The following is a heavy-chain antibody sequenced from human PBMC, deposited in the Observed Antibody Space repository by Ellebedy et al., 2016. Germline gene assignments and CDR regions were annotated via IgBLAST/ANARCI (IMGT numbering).Heavy chain of an antibody. Sequence: GESLKISXAASEFSFSDWSLSWVRQAPGKGLEWVGRIKSKTDGGTTDYAAPVKGRFTISRDDSRSTLYLQMNSLTTEDTAVYYCTTWDLEVAAYKFDYWGQGTLVTVSS. CDR2: IKSKTDGGTT. V-gene: IGHV3-15*01. CDR1: EFSFSDWS. CDR3: TTWDLEVAAYKFDY. D-gene: IGHD6-19*01. J-gene: IGHJ4*02.